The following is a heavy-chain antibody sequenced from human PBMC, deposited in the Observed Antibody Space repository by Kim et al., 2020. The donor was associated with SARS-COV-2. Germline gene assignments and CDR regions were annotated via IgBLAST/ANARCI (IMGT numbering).Heavy chain of an antibody. Sequence: ASVKVSCKASGYTFTSYDINWVRQATGQGLEWMGWMNPNSGNTGYAQKFQGRVTMTRNTSISTAYMELSSLRSEHMAVYYCARGQILYGDYVFHVPLYYYYYMDVWGKGTTVTVSS. CDR1: GYTFTSYD. CDR2: MNPNSGNT. V-gene: IGHV1-8*01. J-gene: IGHJ6*03. D-gene: IGHD4-17*01. CDR3: ARGQILYGDYVFHVPLYYYYYMDV.